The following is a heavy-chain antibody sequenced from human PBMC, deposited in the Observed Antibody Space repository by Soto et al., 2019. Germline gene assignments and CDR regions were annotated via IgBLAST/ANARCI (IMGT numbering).Heavy chain of an antibody. D-gene: IGHD3-3*01. J-gene: IGHJ5*02. CDR1: GGSFSGYY. V-gene: IGHV4-34*01. Sequence: SETLSLSCAVYGGSFSGYYWNWIRQPPGKGLEWIGEIDHSGYTNYNPSLKSRVTISVDTSKNQFSLRLTSVTAADTAVYYCARVRDWFDPWGQGTLVTVSS. CDR2: IDHSGYT. CDR3: ARVRDWFDP.